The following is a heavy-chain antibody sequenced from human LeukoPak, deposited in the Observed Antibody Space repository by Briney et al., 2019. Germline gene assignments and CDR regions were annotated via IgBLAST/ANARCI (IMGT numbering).Heavy chain of an antibody. D-gene: IGHD3-10*01. CDR3: EGPARFGEFHFDY. J-gene: IGHJ4*02. Sequence: GESLKISWKGSGYSFTNYWIGWVRQMPGKGLEWMGIIYPGDSDTRYSPSFQGQVTISADKSISTAYLQWSSLKASDTAMYYCEGPARFGEFHFDYWGQGTLVTVSS. CDR2: IYPGDSDT. CDR1: GYSFTNYW. V-gene: IGHV5-51*01.